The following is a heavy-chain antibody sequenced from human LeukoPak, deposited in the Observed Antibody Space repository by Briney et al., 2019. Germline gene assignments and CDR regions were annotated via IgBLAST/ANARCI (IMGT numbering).Heavy chain of an antibody. Sequence: PGGSLRLSCAASGFTFSNHSMNWVRQAPGRGLEWVSYISRDSSTSYYADSMKGRFTISRDNAKNPLYLQMNSLRAEDTAVYYCARLSGSRLPGYWGQGTLVTISS. D-gene: IGHD3-3*01. CDR1: GFTFSNHS. J-gene: IGHJ4*02. V-gene: IGHV3-48*01. CDR3: ARLSGSRLPGY. CDR2: ISRDSSTS.